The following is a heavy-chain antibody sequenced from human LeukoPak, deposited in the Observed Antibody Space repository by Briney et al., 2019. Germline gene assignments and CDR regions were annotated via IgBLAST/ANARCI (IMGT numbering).Heavy chain of an antibody. Sequence: GGSLRLSCAASGFTFSNYEMHWVRRAPGKGLEWVSYISSDGSTVYYADSVKGRFTVSRDNAKNSLYLQMSSLRAEDTAVYYCARGGSFVEYWGQGTLVSVSS. CDR2: ISSDGSTV. J-gene: IGHJ4*02. V-gene: IGHV3-48*03. D-gene: IGHD3-10*01. CDR1: GFTFSNYE. CDR3: ARGGSFVEY.